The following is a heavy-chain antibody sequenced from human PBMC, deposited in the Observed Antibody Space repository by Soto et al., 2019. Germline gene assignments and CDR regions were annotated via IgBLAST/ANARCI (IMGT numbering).Heavy chain of an antibody. CDR1: GYTFTSYG. CDR3: ERGVGASYDFDY. J-gene: IGHJ4*02. D-gene: IGHD1-26*01. V-gene: IGHV1-18*01. Sequence: QVQLVQSGAEVKKPGAAVKVSCKASGYTFTSYGICWVRQAPGQGLEWMGWISAYNGNTNYAQIRQARFTMTTNTSTSTAYMELRSLISDDTAVYYCERGVGASYDFDYWGQGTLVTVSS. CDR2: ISAYNGNT.